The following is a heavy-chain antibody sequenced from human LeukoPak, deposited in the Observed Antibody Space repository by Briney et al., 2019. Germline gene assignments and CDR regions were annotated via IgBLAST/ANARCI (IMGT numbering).Heavy chain of an antibody. D-gene: IGHD2-15*01. CDR3: ARDRWELLRSVDY. V-gene: IGHV3-21*01. Sequence: GGSLRLSCAASGFTFSSYSMNWVRQAPGKGLEWLSSIGSTGAYIFYADSVKGRFTISRDNAKNSLYLQMNSLRVEDTAIYYCARDRWELLRSVDYWGQGTLVTVSS. J-gene: IGHJ4*02. CDR2: IGSTGAYI. CDR1: GFTFSSYS.